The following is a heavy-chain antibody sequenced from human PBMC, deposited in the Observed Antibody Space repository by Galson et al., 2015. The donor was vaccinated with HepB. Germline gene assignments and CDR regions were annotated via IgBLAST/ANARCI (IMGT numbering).Heavy chain of an antibody. CDR2: INSAGDT. CDR3: ARASSGSYTYFGPYYFDY. CDR1: GFTFDNYD. D-gene: IGHD1-26*01. Sequence: SLRLSCAASGFTFDNYDMHWVRQAPGKGLEWVSAINSAGDTYYPDSVKGRFTISGQNAKNSLYLQMNSLRAGDTAVYYCARASSGSYTYFGPYYFDYWGQGTLVTVSS. J-gene: IGHJ4*02. V-gene: IGHV3-13*01.